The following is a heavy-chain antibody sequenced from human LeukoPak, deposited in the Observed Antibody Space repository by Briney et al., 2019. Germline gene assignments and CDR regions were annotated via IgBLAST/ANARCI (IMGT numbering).Heavy chain of an antibody. CDR3: AKYGPQDSGSSHFDY. D-gene: IGHD1-26*01. CDR1: GITFSSYG. J-gene: IGHJ4*02. CDR2: ISFDGSKK. V-gene: IGHV3-30*18. Sequence: PGRSLRLSCAASGITFSSYGMHWVRQAPGKGLEWVAVISFDGSKKYYADSVKGRFTVSRDNSNNTLFLQMNSLRAEDTAIYYCAKYGPQDSGSSHFDYWGQGALVTVSS.